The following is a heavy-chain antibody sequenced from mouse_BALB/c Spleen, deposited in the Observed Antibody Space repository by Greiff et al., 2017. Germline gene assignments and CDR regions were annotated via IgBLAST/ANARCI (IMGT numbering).Heavy chain of an antibody. V-gene: IGHV1-87*01. CDR3: ARRRSSSGGAMDY. CDR1: GYTFTSYW. D-gene: IGHD1-1*01. J-gene: IGHJ4*01. Sequence: VQLQESGAELARPGASVKLSCKASGYTFTSYWMQWVKQRPGQGLEWIGAIYPGDGDTRYTQKFKGKATLTADKSSSTAYMQLSSLASEDSAVYYCARRRSSSGGAMDYWGQGTSVTVSS. CDR2: IYPGDGDT.